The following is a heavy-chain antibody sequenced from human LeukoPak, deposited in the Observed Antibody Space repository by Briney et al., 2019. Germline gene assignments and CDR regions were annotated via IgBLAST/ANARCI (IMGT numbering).Heavy chain of an antibody. CDR2: INSDGSDT. J-gene: IGHJ5*02. CDR1: GFTFSSYW. CDR3: TRDDYCTDGACGFDP. Sequence: GGSLRLSCAASGFTFSSYWMHWVRQAPGKGLVWVSRINSDGSDTSYADSVKGRFTISRDNAKDTLYLQMNSLRAEDTAVYYCTRDDYCTDGACGFDPWGQGTLVTVSS. D-gene: IGHD2-8*01. V-gene: IGHV3-74*01.